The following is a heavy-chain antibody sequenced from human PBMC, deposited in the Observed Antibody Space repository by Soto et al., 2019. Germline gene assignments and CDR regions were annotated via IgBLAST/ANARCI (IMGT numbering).Heavy chain of an antibody. CDR2: ISHDGSEK. Sequence: GGSLRLSCAASGFTFSTYGMHWVRQAPGKGLEWVAVISHDGSEKLYADSVKGRFTISRDTSQNTLYLQMNSLRAEDTAVYYCAKDVQTLLYYFDSSGYCKFDYWGQGTLVTVSS. CDR3: AKDVQTLLYYFDSSGYCKFDY. J-gene: IGHJ4*02. CDR1: GFTFSTYG. V-gene: IGHV3-30*18. D-gene: IGHD3-22*01.